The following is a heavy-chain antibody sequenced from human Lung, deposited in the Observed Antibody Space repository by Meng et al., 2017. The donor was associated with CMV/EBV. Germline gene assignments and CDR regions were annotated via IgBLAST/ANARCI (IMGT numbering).Heavy chain of an antibody. V-gene: IGHV4-30-4*01. D-gene: IGHD2-15*01. Sequence: QVQRQESGPGLAKPSQPLSLTCTVSGGSISSGDYYWSWIRQPPGKGLEWIGYIYYTGSTYYNPSLKSRVIISVDTSKNQFSLKLNSVTAADTAVYYCARVGGCSGGGCYHRLFDYWGQGTLVTVSS. CDR2: IYYTGST. J-gene: IGHJ4*02. CDR3: ARVGGCSGGGCYHRLFDY. CDR1: GGSISSGDYY.